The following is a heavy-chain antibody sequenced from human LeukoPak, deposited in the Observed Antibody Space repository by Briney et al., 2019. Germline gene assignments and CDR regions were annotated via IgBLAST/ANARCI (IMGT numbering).Heavy chain of an antibody. J-gene: IGHJ4*02. CDR2: IYYSGST. V-gene: IGHV4-39*01. Sequence: SETLSLTCTVSGGSISSSSYYWGWIRQPPGKGLEWIGSIYYSGSTYYNPSLKSRVTISVDTSKNQFSLKLSSVTAADTAVYYCARHIRYSSGWLDYYFDYWGQGTLVTVSS. CDR1: GGSISSSSYY. CDR3: ARHIRYSSGWLDYYFDY. D-gene: IGHD6-19*01.